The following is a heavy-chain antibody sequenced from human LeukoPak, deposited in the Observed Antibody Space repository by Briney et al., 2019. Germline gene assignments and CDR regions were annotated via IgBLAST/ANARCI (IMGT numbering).Heavy chain of an antibody. Sequence: PSETLSLTCAVYGGSFSGYYWSWIRQPPGKGLEWIGEINHSGSTNYNPSLKSRVTISVDTSKNQFSLKLSSVTAADTAVYYCARGNSYGSVYFDYWGQGTLVTVSP. CDR1: GGSFSGYY. CDR3: ARGNSYGSVYFDY. J-gene: IGHJ4*02. CDR2: INHSGST. V-gene: IGHV4-34*01. D-gene: IGHD5-18*01.